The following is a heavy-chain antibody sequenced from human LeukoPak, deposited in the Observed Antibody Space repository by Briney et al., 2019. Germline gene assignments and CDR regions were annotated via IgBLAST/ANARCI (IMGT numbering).Heavy chain of an antibody. D-gene: IGHD4-23*01. J-gene: IGHJ5*02. Sequence: PSETLSLTCTVSGGSISSGGYYWSWIRQHPGKGLEWIGYIYYSGSTYYNPSLKSRVTISVDTSKNQFSLKLSSVTAADTAVYYCARARTVIRTKNWFDPWGQGTLVTVSS. V-gene: IGHV4-31*03. CDR3: ARARTVIRTKNWFDP. CDR1: GGSISSGGYY. CDR2: IYYSGST.